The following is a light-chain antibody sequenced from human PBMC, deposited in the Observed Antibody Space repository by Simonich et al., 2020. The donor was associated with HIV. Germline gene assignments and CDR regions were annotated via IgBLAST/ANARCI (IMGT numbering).Light chain of an antibody. CDR3: QQSYSIPYT. V-gene: IGKV4-1*01. J-gene: IGKJ2*01. Sequence: DIVMTQSPDSLAVSLCERATINCNSSQSILYRSNNKNYLTWYQQKPRQPPKLLIYWASTRESGVPYRFSGSGSGTDFTRTISSLQPEDFASDSCQQSYSIPYTFGQGTKLEIK. CDR2: WAS. CDR1: QSILYRSNNKNY.